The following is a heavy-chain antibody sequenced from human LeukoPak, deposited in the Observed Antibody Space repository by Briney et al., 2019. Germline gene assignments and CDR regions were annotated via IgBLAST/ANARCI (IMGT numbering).Heavy chain of an antibody. CDR3: ARGVPLGYCTYGVCYPPYYFDY. J-gene: IGHJ4*02. CDR1: GYTFIIYN. Sequence: ASVTVSCKASGYTFIIYNINWLRHATGQGLEWVGWVNPRSGDAGFLQKFHGRLTITRDSSIDTAYMDLSGLSSEDTAIYYCARGVPLGYCTYGVCYPPYYFDYWGQGTLVTASS. V-gene: IGHV1-8*03. D-gene: IGHD2-8*01. CDR2: VNPRSGDA.